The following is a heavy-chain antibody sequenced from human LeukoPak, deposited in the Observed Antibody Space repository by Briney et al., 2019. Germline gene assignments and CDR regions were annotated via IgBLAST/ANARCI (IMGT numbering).Heavy chain of an antibody. CDR2: IYYSGST. J-gene: IGHJ3*02. V-gene: IGHV4-59*08. CDR1: GGSISSFY. Sequence: SSETLSLTCTVSGGSISSFYWSWIRQPPGKGLEWIGYIYYSGSTNYNPSLKSRVTISVDTSKNQFSLKLSSVTAAGTAVYYCARLRRAFDIWGQGTMVTVSS. CDR3: ARLRRAFDI.